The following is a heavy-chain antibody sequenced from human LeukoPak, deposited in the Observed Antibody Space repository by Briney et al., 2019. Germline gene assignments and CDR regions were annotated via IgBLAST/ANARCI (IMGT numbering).Heavy chain of an antibody. CDR1: GFTFSSYW. CDR3: ARDRNGYSYGTNWFDP. V-gene: IGHV3-7*01. Sequence: QAGGSLRLSCAASGFTFSSYWMSWVRQAPGKGLEWVANIKQDGSEKYYVDSVKGRFTISRDNAKNSLYLQMNSLRAEDTAVYYCARDRNGYSYGTNWFDPWGQGTLVTVSS. D-gene: IGHD5-18*01. J-gene: IGHJ5*02. CDR2: IKQDGSEK.